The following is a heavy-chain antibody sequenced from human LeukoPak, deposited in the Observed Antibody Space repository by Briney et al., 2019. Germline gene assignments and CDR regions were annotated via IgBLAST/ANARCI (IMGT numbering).Heavy chain of an antibody. D-gene: IGHD3-16*01. CDR1: GGSFSGYY. J-gene: IGHJ5*02. V-gene: IGHV4-34*01. CDR3: ARGGLRFRPLNWFDP. Sequence: PSETLSLTCAVYGGSFSGYYWSWIRQPPGKGLEWIGEINHSGSTNYNPSLKSRDTISVDTSKNQFSLKLSSVTAADTAVYYCARGGLRFRPLNWFDPWGQGTLVTVSS. CDR2: INHSGST.